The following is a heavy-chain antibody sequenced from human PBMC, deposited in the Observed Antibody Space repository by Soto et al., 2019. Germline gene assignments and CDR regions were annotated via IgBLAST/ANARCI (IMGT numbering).Heavy chain of an antibody. J-gene: IGHJ5*02. D-gene: IGHD3-22*01. Sequence: ASVKVSCKASGYTFTSYGISWVRQAPGQGLEWMGWISAYNGNTNYAQKLQGRVTMTTDTSTSTAYMELRSLRSDDTAVYYCARDHRYYDSSGYSWFDPWGQGTLVTFSS. CDR2: ISAYNGNT. V-gene: IGHV1-18*01. CDR3: ARDHRYYDSSGYSWFDP. CDR1: GYTFTSYG.